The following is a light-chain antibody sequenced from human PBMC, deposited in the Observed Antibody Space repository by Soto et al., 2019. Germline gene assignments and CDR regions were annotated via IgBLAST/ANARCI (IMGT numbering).Light chain of an antibody. V-gene: IGKV3-11*01. CDR1: QSVSSY. Sequence: EIVLTQSPAPLSLSPGERATLSCRASQSVSSYLAWYQQKPGQAPRLLSYDASNRATGIPARFSGSGSGTDFTLTISSLEPEDFAVYDCQQRSNWLTFGGGTKGEIK. CDR3: QQRSNWLT. J-gene: IGKJ4*01. CDR2: DAS.